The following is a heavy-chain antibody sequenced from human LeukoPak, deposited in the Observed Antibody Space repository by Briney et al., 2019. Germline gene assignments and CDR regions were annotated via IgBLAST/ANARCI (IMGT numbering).Heavy chain of an antibody. D-gene: IGHD3-10*01. CDR1: GFTFSSYA. CDR3: AKGLGSGSYYKIDY. V-gene: IGHV3-23*01. Sequence: GGSLRLSYAASGFTFSSYAMSWVRQAPGKGLEWVSAISGSGGSTYYADSVKGRFTISRDNSKNTLYLQMNSLRAEDTAVYYCAKGLGSGSYYKIDYWGQGTLVTVSS. CDR2: ISGSGGST. J-gene: IGHJ4*02.